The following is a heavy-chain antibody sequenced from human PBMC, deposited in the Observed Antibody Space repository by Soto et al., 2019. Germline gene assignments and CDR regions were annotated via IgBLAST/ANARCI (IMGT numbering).Heavy chain of an antibody. CDR2: IYYSGST. J-gene: IGHJ4*02. D-gene: IGHD3-10*01. CDR3: ARVVGMVRGAYFDY. CDR1: GGSISSGDYY. V-gene: IGHV4-30-4*01. Sequence: TSETLSLTCTVSGGSISSGDYYWSWIRQPPGKGLEWIGYIYYSGSTYYNPSLKSRVTISVDTSKNQFSLKLSSVTAADTAVYYCARVVGMVRGAYFDYWGQGTLVTVSS.